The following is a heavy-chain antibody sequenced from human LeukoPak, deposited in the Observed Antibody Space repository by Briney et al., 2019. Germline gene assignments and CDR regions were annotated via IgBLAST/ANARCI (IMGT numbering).Heavy chain of an antibody. CDR1: GFTFSRYA. CDR3: AKDLGDGD. D-gene: IGHD3-10*01. Sequence: GGSLRLSCAASGFTFSRYAMNWVRQAPGKGLEWVSGISGSGGNTFYADSVKGRFTISRDNAKSTLYLQMDSLGAGDTAVYYCAKDLGDGDWGQGTLVTVSS. V-gene: IGHV3-23*01. J-gene: IGHJ4*02. CDR2: ISGSGGNT.